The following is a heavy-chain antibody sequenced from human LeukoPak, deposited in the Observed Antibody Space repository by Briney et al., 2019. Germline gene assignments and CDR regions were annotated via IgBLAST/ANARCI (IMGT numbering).Heavy chain of an antibody. CDR3: ASSYGDYGWFDP. J-gene: IGHJ5*02. D-gene: IGHD4-17*01. Sequence: SETLSLTCTVSGGSISSYYWSWIRQPPGKGLEWIGYIYTSGSTNHNPSLKSRVTISVDTSKNQFSLKLSSVTAADTAVYYCASSYGDYGWFDPWGQGTLVTVSS. V-gene: IGHV4-4*09. CDR2: IYTSGST. CDR1: GGSISSYY.